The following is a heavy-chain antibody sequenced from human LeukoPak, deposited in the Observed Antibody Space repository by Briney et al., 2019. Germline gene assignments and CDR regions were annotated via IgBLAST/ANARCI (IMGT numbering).Heavy chain of an antibody. CDR3: ARVTGVVIISDY. J-gene: IGHJ4*02. Sequence: ASVKVSCKASGYTFTSYYMHWVRQVPGQGLEWMGWINPNSGGTNYAQKFQGRVTMTRDTSISTAYMELSRLRSDDTAVYYCARVTGVVIISDYWGQGTLVTVSS. D-gene: IGHD3-3*01. V-gene: IGHV1-2*02. CDR1: GYTFTSYY. CDR2: INPNSGGT.